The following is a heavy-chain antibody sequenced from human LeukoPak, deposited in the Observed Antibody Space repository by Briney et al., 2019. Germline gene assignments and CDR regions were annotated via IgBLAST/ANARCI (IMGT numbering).Heavy chain of an antibody. J-gene: IGHJ4*02. V-gene: IGHV4-30-2*01. D-gene: IGHD3-22*01. CDR2: IYHDGST. Sequence: SETLSLTCAVSGDSISSGAYSWSWIRQPPGKGLELIGYIYHDGSTYYNPSLKSRITISVDRSKNQFSLKLSSVTAADAAVYYCVGEDSGGWRFDYWGQGTLVTVSS. CDR1: GDSISSGAYS. CDR3: VGEDSGGWRFDY.